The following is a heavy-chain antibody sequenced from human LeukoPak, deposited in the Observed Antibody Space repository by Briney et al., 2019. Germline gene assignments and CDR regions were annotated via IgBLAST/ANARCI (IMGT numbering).Heavy chain of an antibody. V-gene: IGHV3-30*02. CDR3: AKASGGSCYC. D-gene: IGHD2-15*01. CDR2: IRYEGSNK. Sequence: GGSLRLSCAASIFTLSSYGMHWVRQAPGRGLEGVAFIRYEGSNKYYADSVKGRFTISRDNSKNTLYLQMNSLRAEDTAVYYCAKASGGSCYCWGQGNLVTVSS. J-gene: IGHJ4*02. CDR1: IFTLSSYG.